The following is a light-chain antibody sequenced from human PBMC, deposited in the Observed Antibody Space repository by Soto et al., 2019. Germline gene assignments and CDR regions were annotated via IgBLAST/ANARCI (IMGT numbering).Light chain of an antibody. CDR2: EVT. CDR1: SSDVGAFNY. Sequence: QSVLTQPASVSGSPGQSITISCTGTSSDVGAFNYVSWYQQHPGKTPKLIIYEVTNRPSGVSNRFSGSKSGNTASLTISGLQAEDEADYYCNSYASTSARLFGGVTKLTVL. V-gene: IGLV2-14*01. J-gene: IGLJ3*02. CDR3: NSYASTSARL.